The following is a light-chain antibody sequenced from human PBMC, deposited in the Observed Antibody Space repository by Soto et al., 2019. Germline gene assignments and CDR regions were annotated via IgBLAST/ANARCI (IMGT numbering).Light chain of an antibody. Sequence: DIQMTQSPSSVSASVGDRVTITCRASQGITNRLAWYQQKPGKAPKLLIFKASSLESGVPSRFSGSGSGTEFTLTISSLQPDDFGTYYCQEYNSYWTVGQGTKVEIK. V-gene: IGKV1-5*03. J-gene: IGKJ1*01. CDR1: QGITNR. CDR2: KAS. CDR3: QEYNSYWT.